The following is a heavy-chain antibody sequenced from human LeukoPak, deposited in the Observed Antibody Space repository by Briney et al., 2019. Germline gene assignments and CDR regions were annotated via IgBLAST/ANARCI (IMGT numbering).Heavy chain of an antibody. Sequence: PSETLSLTCTVSGGSISSYYWSWIRQPPGKGLEWIGYIYYSGSTNYNPSLKSRVTISVDTSKNQFSLKLSSVTAADTAAYYCARAQQLTVHINYWGQGTLVTVSS. CDR3: ARAQQLTVHINY. V-gene: IGHV4-59*08. CDR2: IYYSGST. CDR1: GGSISSYY. J-gene: IGHJ4*02. D-gene: IGHD6-13*01.